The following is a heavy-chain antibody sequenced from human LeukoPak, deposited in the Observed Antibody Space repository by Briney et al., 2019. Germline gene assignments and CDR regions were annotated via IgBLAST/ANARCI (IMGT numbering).Heavy chain of an antibody. J-gene: IGHJ4*02. CDR1: GFTFSSYA. CDR2: ISGSGGST. Sequence: GGSLRLSCAASGFTFSSYAMSWVRQAPGKGLEWVSAISGSGGSTYYADSVKGRFTISRDNAKNSLYLQMNSLRAEDTAVYYCARGRYGDPHFDYWGQGTLVTVSS. D-gene: IGHD4-17*01. CDR3: ARGRYGDPHFDY. V-gene: IGHV3-23*01.